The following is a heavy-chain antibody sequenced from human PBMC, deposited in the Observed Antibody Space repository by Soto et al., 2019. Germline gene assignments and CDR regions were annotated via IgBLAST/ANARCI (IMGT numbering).Heavy chain of an antibody. D-gene: IGHD1-1*01. V-gene: IGHV1-46*01. CDR1: GYTFTSYY. CDR3: ARQEDANRMERNWFDT. Sequence: GASVKVSCKASGYTFTSYYMHWVRQAPGQGLEWMGIINPSGGSTSYAQKFQGRVTMTRDTSTSTVYMELSSLRFEDTAVYYCARQEDANRMERNWFDTWGQGTLVTVSS. J-gene: IGHJ5*02. CDR2: INPSGGST.